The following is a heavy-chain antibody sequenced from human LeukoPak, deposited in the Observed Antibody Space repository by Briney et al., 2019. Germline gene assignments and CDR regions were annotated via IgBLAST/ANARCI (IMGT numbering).Heavy chain of an antibody. Sequence: GGSLRLSCAASGFTFSSYAMNWVRQAPGKGLEWVSYISISGSTIYSADPLKGRFTTSRENAKNSLYLQMNSLRAEDTALYYCAKEGGSGGTFKDYWGQGTLVTVSS. CDR1: GFTFSSYA. D-gene: IGHD2-15*01. CDR3: AKEGGSGGTFKDY. J-gene: IGHJ4*02. V-gene: IGHV3-48*03. CDR2: ISISGSTI.